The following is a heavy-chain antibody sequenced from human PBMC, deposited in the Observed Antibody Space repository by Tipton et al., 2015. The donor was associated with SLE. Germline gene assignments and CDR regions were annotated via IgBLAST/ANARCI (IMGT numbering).Heavy chain of an antibody. D-gene: IGHD6-19*01. CDR3: AREYGGIAVAGIVGYFQY. J-gene: IGHJ1*01. Sequence: TLSLTCTVSGGSIRSGSYYWSWIRQPAGKGLEWIGHIYSSGNTNYNPSLKSRVTISVDTSENQFSLELSSVTAADTAVYYCAREYGGIAVAGIVGYFQYWGQGTLVAVSS. CDR1: GGSIRSGSYY. CDR2: IYSSGNT. V-gene: IGHV4-61*09.